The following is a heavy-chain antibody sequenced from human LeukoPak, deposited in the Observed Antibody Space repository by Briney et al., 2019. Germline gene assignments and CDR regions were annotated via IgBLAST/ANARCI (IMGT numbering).Heavy chain of an antibody. D-gene: IGHD3-10*01. CDR3: ATEGYDLGTFFLDC. CDR1: GLSFTTSA. V-gene: IGHV1-69*05. J-gene: IGHJ4*02. CDR2: TIPGFGSA. Sequence: ASVNVSCKASGLSFTTSAISWVRQAPGQGLDWMGGTIPGFGSANYAQSFKGRATITTDEPTSAAYMELTSPRYEDTAVYYCATEGYDLGTFFLDCWGQGTLVTVSS.